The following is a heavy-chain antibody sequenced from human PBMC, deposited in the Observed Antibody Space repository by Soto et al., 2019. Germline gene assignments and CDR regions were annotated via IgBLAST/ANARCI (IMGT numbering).Heavy chain of an antibody. Sequence: SETLSLTCTVSGVSISTYYWSWIRQPPSKGLEWIGYTHYSGSTNYNASLKTRVTISLDMSPNQCSLKLSSVTAADTAVYYCARVHPSYWDCYTYLDSWGQGTLVT. V-gene: IGHV4-59*01. CDR1: GVSISTYY. J-gene: IGHJ4*02. CDR3: ARVHPSYWDCYTYLDS. D-gene: IGHD2-21*01. CDR2: THYSGST.